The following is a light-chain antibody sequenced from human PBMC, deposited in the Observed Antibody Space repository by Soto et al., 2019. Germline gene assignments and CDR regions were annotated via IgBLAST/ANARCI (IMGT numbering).Light chain of an antibody. Sequence: QAVLAQPPSASGTAGQRVTISCSGSTSNVGRHTVNWYQQVPGTAPKILIYSTTQRPSGVPDRFSASKSGASASLAISGLQSGDEAHYYCATWDDSLNGWVFGGGTKLTVL. CDR1: TSNVGRHT. V-gene: IGLV1-44*01. J-gene: IGLJ3*02. CDR3: ATWDDSLNGWV. CDR2: STT.